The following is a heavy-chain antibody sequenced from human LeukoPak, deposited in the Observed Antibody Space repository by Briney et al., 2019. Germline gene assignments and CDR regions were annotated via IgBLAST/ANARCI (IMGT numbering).Heavy chain of an antibody. CDR3: ARLSPLTGAYYYMDV. CDR1: GGSLTGYL. V-gene: IGHV4-59*08. D-gene: IGHD7-27*01. CDR2: VFYEGNT. J-gene: IGHJ6*03. Sequence: SETLSLTCTVSGGSLTGYLWSWIRQPPGKGLEWVGYVFYEGNTNYNPSLKSRVTTSVDTSKNQFSLRLSSVTAADTAVYYCARLSPLTGAYYYMDVWGKGTTVTVSS.